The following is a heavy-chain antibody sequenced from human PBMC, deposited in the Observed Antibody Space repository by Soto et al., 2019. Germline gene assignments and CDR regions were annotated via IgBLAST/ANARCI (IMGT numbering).Heavy chain of an antibody. V-gene: IGHV4-39*01. J-gene: IGHJ4*02. CDR1: GGCINSSRYY. D-gene: IGHD5-12*01. Sequence: QLQLQESGPGLVKPSETLSLTCTVSGGCINSSRYYWGWIRQPPGRGLEWITSIYYRGITYYNASLQSRVTISVDTSKNQFSLKLSSVTAADTAVYYCARQSNHDYRPYFFDYWGQGTLVTVSS. CDR3: ARQSNHDYRPYFFDY. CDR2: IYYRGIT.